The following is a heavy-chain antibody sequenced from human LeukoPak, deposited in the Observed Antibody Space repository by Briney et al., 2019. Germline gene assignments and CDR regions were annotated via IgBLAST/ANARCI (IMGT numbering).Heavy chain of an antibody. CDR2: IYSGGST. CDR1: GFTVSSNY. D-gene: IGHD1-14*01. CDR3: ARANPGMTPYYYGMDV. V-gene: IGHV3-66*01. Sequence: GGSLRLSCAASGFTVSSNYMSWVRQAPGKGLDWGSVIYSGGSTYYADSVKGRFTISRDNSKNTLYLQMNSLRAEDTAVYYCARANPGMTPYYYGMDVWGQGTMVTVSS. J-gene: IGHJ6*02.